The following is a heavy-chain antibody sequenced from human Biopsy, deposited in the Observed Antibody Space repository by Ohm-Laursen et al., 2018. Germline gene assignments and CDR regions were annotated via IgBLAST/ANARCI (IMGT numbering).Heavy chain of an antibody. CDR1: GGSISGYH. CDR2: ISYTGGI. J-gene: IGHJ4*02. Sequence: GTLSLTCPVSGGSISGYHWSWIRKSPGKGQEWLAYISYTGGITSNPSLNGRATMSLDTSKNQFSLRLIYVTAADTAVYYCARMPHFDYWGQGILVTVSS. D-gene: IGHD2-2*01. V-gene: IGHV4-59*01. CDR3: ARMPHFDY.